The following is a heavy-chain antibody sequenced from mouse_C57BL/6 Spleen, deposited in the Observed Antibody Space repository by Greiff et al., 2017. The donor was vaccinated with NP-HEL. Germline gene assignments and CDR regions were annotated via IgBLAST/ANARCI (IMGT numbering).Heavy chain of an antibody. CDR1: GYAFTNYL. V-gene: IGHV1-54*01. Sequence: VQLQQSGAELVRPGTSVKVSCKASGYAFTNYLIEWVKQRPGQGLEWIGVINPGSGGTNYNEKFKGKATLTADKSSSTAYMQLSSLTSEDSAVYFCARGTGTRYFDYWGQGTTLTVSS. CDR2: INPGSGGT. CDR3: ARGTGTRYFDY. J-gene: IGHJ2*01. D-gene: IGHD4-1*01.